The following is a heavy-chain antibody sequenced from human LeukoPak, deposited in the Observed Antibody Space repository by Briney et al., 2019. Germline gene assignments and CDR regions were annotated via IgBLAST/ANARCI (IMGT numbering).Heavy chain of an antibody. D-gene: IGHD6-13*01. CDR3: ARAGPSSSWNQFDY. Sequence: PGGSLTLSSAASGFTVSPNYIRWVRPPPPKGREWVSVIYSGGSTYYPNPVKGRFTISRYNSKHQPYLQVTSLSAEDRAGYYFARAGPSSSWNQFDYWGQGTLVTVSS. CDR2: IYSGGST. V-gene: IGHV3-66*01. J-gene: IGHJ4*02. CDR1: GFTVSPNY.